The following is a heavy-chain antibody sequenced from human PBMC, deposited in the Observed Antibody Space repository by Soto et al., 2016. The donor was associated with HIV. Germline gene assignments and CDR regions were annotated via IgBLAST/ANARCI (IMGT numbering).Heavy chain of an antibody. CDR2: MYVSGGS. J-gene: IGHJ6*03. D-gene: IGHD1-1*01. Sequence: VQLQESGPGLLKPSQTLSLTCTVSGGSISSSTHYWSWIRQPAGKGLEWIGRMYVSGGSNYNPSLKGRVTISVDTSKNQFSLKLTSVTAADTAVYYCAREPSTGXGRRHYYYYYMDSXGQRDHGHRLL. CDR3: AREPSTGXGRRHYYYYYMDS. CDR1: GGSISSSTHY. V-gene: IGHV4-61*02.